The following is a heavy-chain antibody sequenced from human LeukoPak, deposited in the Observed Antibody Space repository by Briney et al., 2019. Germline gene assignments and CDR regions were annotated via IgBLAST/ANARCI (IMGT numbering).Heavy chain of an antibody. CDR3: AISSYCSSTSCNARYYYYGMDV. V-gene: IGHV3-23*01. CDR1: GFTFSSYA. Sequence: GGSLRLSCVASGFTFSSYAIHWVRQAPGKGLEWVSAISGSGGSTYYADSVKGRFTISRDNSKNTLYLQMNGLRAEDTAVYYCAISSYCSSTSCNARYYYYGMDVWGQGTTVTVSS. J-gene: IGHJ6*02. CDR2: ISGSGGST. D-gene: IGHD2-2*01.